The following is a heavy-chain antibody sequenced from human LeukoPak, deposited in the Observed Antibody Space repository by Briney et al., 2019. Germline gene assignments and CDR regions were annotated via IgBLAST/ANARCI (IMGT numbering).Heavy chain of an antibody. J-gene: IGHJ6*03. V-gene: IGHV3-23*01. CDR2: IIGSGGST. D-gene: IGHD1-26*01. CDR1: GFTFSIYA. CDR3: ASQSHIVGATRGPGYYMDV. Sequence: GGSLRLSCAASGFTFSIYAMSWVRQAPGKGLEWVSAIIGSGGSTYLPDSVKGRFTTSRGNSNNNLYLQMNSLRAEDKAVYYCASQSHIVGATRGPGYYMDVWGQGTTVTVSS.